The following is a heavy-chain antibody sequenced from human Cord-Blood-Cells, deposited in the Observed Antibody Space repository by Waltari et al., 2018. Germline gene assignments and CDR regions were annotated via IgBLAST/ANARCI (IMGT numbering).Heavy chain of an antibody. Sequence: QLQLQESGPGLVKPSETLSLTCTVSGGSISSSSYYWGWIRQPPGKGLEWIGSIYYSGSTYCNPSLKSRVTISVDTSKNQFSLKLSSVTAADTAVYYCARQWPGDWYFDLWGRGTLVTVSS. J-gene: IGHJ2*01. V-gene: IGHV4-39*07. CDR2: IYYSGST. D-gene: IGHD6-19*01. CDR1: GGSISSSSYY. CDR3: ARQWPGDWYFDL.